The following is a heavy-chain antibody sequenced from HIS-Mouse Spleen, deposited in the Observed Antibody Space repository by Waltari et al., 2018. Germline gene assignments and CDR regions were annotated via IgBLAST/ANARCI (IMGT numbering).Heavy chain of an antibody. J-gene: IGHJ2*01. CDR2: SYYSGST. CDR1: GGSISSSSYY. D-gene: IGHD6-13*01. Sequence: QLQLQESGPGLVKPSETLFLTCTVSGGSISSSSYYWGWIRQPPGKGLEWIGSSYYSGSTYYNPSLKSRVTISVDTSKNQFSLKLSSVTAADTAMYYCAREIPYSSSWYDWYFDLWGRGTLVTVSS. V-gene: IGHV4-39*07. CDR3: AREIPYSSSWYDWYFDL.